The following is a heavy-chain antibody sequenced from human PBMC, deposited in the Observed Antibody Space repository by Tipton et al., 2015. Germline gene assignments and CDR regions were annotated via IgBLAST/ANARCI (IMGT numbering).Heavy chain of an antibody. D-gene: IGHD3-3*01. Sequence: LRLSCAVYGGSFSSNYWSWIRQPPGKGLEWIGEINHGGSTNYNPSLKSRVTISVDTSKNQFSLKLTSVTAADTAVYYCARDLEHGMDVWGQGTTVTVSS. V-gene: IGHV4-34*01. CDR2: INHGGST. CDR3: ARDLEHGMDV. CDR1: GGSFSSNY. J-gene: IGHJ6*02.